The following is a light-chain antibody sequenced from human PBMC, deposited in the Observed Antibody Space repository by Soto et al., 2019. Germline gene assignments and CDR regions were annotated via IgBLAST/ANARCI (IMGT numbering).Light chain of an antibody. J-gene: IGLJ1*01. Sequence: TKPASVSGSPGQSITISCTGTSTDVGRYNYVSWYQQHPGKAPKLMVYDVSNRPSWVSNRFSGSKSGITASLTISGLQAEDEADYYCTSYTSDSTYVFGTGTKVTVL. CDR2: DVS. CDR1: STDVGRYNY. CDR3: TSYTSDSTYV. V-gene: IGLV2-14*01.